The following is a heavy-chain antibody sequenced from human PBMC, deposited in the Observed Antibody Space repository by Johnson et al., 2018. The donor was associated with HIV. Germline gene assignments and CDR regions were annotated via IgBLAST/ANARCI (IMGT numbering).Heavy chain of an antibody. CDR3: ARARWYLGGGSCCAFDI. D-gene: IGHD2-15*01. CDR2: ISYDGSNK. CDR1: GFTFSSYW. V-gene: IGHV3-7*02. J-gene: IGHJ3*02. Sequence: VQLVESGGGLVQPGGSLRLSCAASGFTFSSYWMSWVRQAPGKGLEWVAVISYDGSNKYYADSVKARFTISRDNAKNSLYLQMNSLRAEDTAVYYCARARWYLGGGSCCAFDIWGQGTMVTVSS.